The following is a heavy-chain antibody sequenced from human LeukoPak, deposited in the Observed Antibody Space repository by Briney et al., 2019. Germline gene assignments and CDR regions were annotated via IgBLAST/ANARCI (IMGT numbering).Heavy chain of an antibody. V-gene: IGHV3-11*01. CDR3: ARQYSGSYPDC. CDR2: ISSRGGTI. CDR1: GFPFSDYY. Sequence: GGSLRLSCAASGFPFSDYYMSWIRQAPGKGLEWVSYISSRGGTIYYVDSVKGRFTISRDNAKNSLYLQMNSLRAEDTAVYYCARQYSGSYPDCWGQGTLVTVSS. D-gene: IGHD1-26*01. J-gene: IGHJ4*02.